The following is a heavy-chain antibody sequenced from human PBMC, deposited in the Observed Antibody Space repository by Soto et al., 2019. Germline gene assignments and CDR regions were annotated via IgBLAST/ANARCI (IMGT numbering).Heavy chain of an antibody. CDR1: GGTFSSYA. D-gene: IGHD2-15*01. Sequence: QVQLVQSGAEVKKPGSSVKVSCKASGGTFSSYAISWVRQAPGQGLEWMGGIIPIFGTATYAQKFQGRVTITAAESTSTAYMDLSSLRSADTAVYYCASHPGGRGYSYGMDVWGQGTTVTVSS. CDR2: IIPIFGTA. J-gene: IGHJ6*02. CDR3: ASHPGGRGYSYGMDV. V-gene: IGHV1-69*12.